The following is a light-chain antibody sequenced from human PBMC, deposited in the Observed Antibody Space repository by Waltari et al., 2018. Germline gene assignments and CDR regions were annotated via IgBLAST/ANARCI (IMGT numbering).Light chain of an antibody. CDR2: TAS. Sequence: DIPLTQSPSSLSASVGDRVIITCRASQGISTHLAWYQQKPEKAPKLLIYTASTLQSGVPSMFGGSGSGTDFTLTISSLQPEVFAAYYCQQRNNYPITFGQGTRLEI. J-gene: IGKJ5*01. CDR1: QGISTH. CDR3: QQRNNYPIT. V-gene: IGKV1-9*01.